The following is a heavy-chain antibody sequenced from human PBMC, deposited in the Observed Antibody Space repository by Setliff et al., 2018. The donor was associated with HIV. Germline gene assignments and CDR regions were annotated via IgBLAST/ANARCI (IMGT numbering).Heavy chain of an antibody. V-gene: IGHV4-59*01. Sequence: ASETLSLTCTVSRGSISRYYWSWIRQPPGKGLEWIGYIYYTGTTKYNPSLKSRVTMSVDTSKNQLSLKLSSLTAADTAVYYCARDRPPSTVGMLGAFDRWGQGTMVTVSS. CDR3: ARDRPPSTVGMLGAFDR. J-gene: IGHJ3*02. D-gene: IGHD4-17*01. CDR2: IYYTGTT. CDR1: RGSISRYY.